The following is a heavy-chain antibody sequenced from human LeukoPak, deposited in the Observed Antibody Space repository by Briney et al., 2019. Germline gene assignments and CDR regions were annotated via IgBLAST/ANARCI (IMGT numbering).Heavy chain of an antibody. CDR1: GYTFTGYY. D-gene: IGHD5-24*01. J-gene: IGHJ4*02. CDR3: ARPAEGDGYNNFDY. CDR2: INPNSGGT. Sequence: ASVKVSCKASGYTFTGYYMHWVRQAPGQGLEWMGWINPNSGGTNYAQKFQGRVTMTRDTSISTAYMELSRLRSDDTAVYYCARPAEGDGYNNFDYWGQGTLVTVSS. V-gene: IGHV1-2*02.